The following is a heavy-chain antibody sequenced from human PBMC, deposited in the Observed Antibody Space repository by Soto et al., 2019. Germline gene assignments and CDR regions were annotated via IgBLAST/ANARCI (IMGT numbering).Heavy chain of an antibody. CDR2: THYSGST. J-gene: IGHJ6*02. D-gene: IGHD2-2*01. V-gene: IGHV4-31*03. Sequence: QVQLQESGPGLVRPSQTLSLTCTVSGGSITGGSYWSWIRQFTGTGLEWIGYTHYSGSTFYNPSLQSRLTISVDTSKNQFYLSLRSVTAADTSFYSCVRDVISLTKYLYHCLDVWGQGTTVTVSS. CDR3: VRDVISLTKYLYHCLDV. CDR1: GGSITGGSY.